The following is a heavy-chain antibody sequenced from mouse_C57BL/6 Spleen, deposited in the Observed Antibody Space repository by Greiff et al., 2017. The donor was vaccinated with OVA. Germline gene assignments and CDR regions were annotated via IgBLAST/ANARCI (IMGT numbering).Heavy chain of an antibody. CDR2: ISDGGSYT. CDR1: GFTFSSYA. V-gene: IGHV5-4*01. Sequence: EVQLQESGGGLVKPGGSLKLSCAASGFTFSSYAMSWVRQTPEKRLEWVATISDGGSYTYYPDNVKGRFTISRDNAKNNLYLQMSHLKSEDTAMYYCARDGRYDSWFAYWGQGTLVTVSA. D-gene: IGHD2-4*01. J-gene: IGHJ3*01. CDR3: ARDGRYDSWFAY.